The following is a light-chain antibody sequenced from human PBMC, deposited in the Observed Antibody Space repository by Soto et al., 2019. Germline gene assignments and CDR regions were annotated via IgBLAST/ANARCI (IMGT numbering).Light chain of an antibody. CDR1: QSVSSY. Sequence: EIVLTQSPSTLSFSPWERSTRSFGASQSVSSYLAWYPQKPGQAPRLLIYDASSRATGIPDRFSGGGSGTDFTLTISRLEPEDFAVYYCQHYGSSPPITFGQGTRLEIK. V-gene: IGKV3D-20*01. CDR2: DAS. CDR3: QHYGSSPPIT. J-gene: IGKJ5*01.